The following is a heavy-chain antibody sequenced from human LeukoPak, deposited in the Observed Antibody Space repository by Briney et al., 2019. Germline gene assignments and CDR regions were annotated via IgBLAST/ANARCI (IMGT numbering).Heavy chain of an antibody. CDR3: ARGPSNYYDSSGPGPDFDY. CDR1: GGSISSGGYY. J-gene: IGHJ4*02. D-gene: IGHD3-22*01. CDR2: IYYSGST. V-gene: IGHV4-31*03. Sequence: PSETLSLTCTVSGGSISSGGYYWSWIRQHPGKGLEWIGYIYYSGSTYYNPSLKSRVTISVDTSKNQFSLKLSSVTAADTAVYYCARGPSNYYDSSGPGPDFDYWGQGTLVTVSS.